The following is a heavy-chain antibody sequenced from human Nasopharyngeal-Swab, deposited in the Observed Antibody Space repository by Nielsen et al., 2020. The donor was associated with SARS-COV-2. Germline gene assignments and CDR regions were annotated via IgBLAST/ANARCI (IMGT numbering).Heavy chain of an antibody. D-gene: IGHD6-19*01. V-gene: IGHV4-59*01. Sequence: SETLSLTCTVSGGSISSYYWSWIRQPPGKGLEWIGYIYYSGSTNYNPSLKSRVTISVDTSKNQFSLKLSSVTAADTAVYYCARGYPTIAVAGTNYYYGMDVWGQGTTVTVSS. CDR3: ARGYPTIAVAGTNYYYGMDV. CDR1: GGSISSYY. J-gene: IGHJ6*02. CDR2: IYYSGST.